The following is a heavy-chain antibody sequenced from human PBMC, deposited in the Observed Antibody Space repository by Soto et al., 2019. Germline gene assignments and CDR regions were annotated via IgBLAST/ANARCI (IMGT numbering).Heavy chain of an antibody. Sequence: SETLSLTCAVYGGSFSGYYWSWIRQPPGKGLEWIGEINHSGSTNYNPSLKSRVTISVDTSKNQFSLKLSSVTAADTAVYYCARDRITMVRGVIMRDYYGMDVWGQGATVTVSS. J-gene: IGHJ6*02. CDR2: INHSGST. D-gene: IGHD3-10*01. CDR1: GGSFSGYY. V-gene: IGHV4-34*01. CDR3: ARDRITMVRGVIMRDYYGMDV.